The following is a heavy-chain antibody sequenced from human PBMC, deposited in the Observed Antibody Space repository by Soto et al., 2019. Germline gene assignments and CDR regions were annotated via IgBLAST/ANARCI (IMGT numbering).Heavy chain of an antibody. V-gene: IGHV3-21*01. CDR2: ISSSSSYI. J-gene: IGHJ6*03. CDR3: AREAGDSNYYYYYMDV. CDR1: GFTFSSYS. D-gene: IGHD2-21*02. Sequence: GGSLRLSCAASGFTFSSYSMNWVRQAPGKGPEWVSSISSSSSYIYYADSVKGRFTISRDNAKNSLYLQMNSLRAEDTAAYYCAREAGDSNYYYYYMDVWGKGTTVTVSS.